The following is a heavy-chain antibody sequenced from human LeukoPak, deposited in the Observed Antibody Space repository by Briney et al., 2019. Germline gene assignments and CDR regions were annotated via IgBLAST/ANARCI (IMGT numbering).Heavy chain of an antibody. J-gene: IGHJ4*02. CDR3: ARARYSSSYPDY. D-gene: IGHD6-13*01. CDR1: GYTFTNYG. V-gene: IGHV1-18*01. Sequence: ASVKVSCKASGYTFTNYGISWVRQAPGQGLEWMGWISAYNGNTNYAQKLQGRVTMTTDTSTSTAYMDLRSLRSDDTAVYYCARARYSSSYPDYWGQGTLVTVSS. CDR2: ISAYNGNT.